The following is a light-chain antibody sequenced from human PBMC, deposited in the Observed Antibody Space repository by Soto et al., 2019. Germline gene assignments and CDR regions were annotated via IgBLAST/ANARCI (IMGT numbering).Light chain of an antibody. V-gene: IGKV1-33*01. J-gene: IGKJ3*01. CDR1: QDIRKY. CDR3: QHYDNLPPFT. CDR2: GAS. Sequence: DIQMTQSPSSLCASVGDRVTITCQASQDIRKYLNWYQQKPGRAPKLLIYGASNLETGVPSRFSGSGYGTDFIFTISSLQPEDIATYYCQHYDNLPPFTFGPGTKVAIK.